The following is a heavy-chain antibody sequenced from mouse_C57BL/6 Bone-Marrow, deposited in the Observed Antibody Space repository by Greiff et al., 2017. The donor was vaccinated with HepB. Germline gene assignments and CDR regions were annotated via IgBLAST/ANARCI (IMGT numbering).Heavy chain of an antibody. CDR2: FYPGSGSI. CDR3: ARHDYGNYPFDY. V-gene: IGHV1-62-2*01. J-gene: IGHJ2*01. CDR1: GYTFTEYT. D-gene: IGHD2-1*01. Sequence: QVHVKQSGAELVKPGASVKLSCKASGYTFTEYTIHWVKQRSGQGLEWIGWFYPGSGSIKYNEKFKDKATLTADKSSSTVYMELSRLTSEDSAVYFCARHDYGNYPFDYWGQGTTLTVSS.